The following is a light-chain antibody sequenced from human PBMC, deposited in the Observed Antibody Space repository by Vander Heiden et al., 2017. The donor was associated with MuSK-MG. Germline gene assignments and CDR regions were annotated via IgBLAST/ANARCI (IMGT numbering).Light chain of an antibody. CDR1: SPNLGSNYD. CDR3: QSYGSSLSGVV. J-gene: IGLJ2*01. CDR2: NNN. V-gene: IGLV1-40*01. Sequence: QSVLTQPPSVSGAPGQRVTISCTGSSPNLGSNYDVHWYQQLPGTAPKLLIFNNNIRPSGVPDRFSGSKSDTSASLAITGLLPEDEADYYCQSYGSSLSGVVFGGGTKLTVL.